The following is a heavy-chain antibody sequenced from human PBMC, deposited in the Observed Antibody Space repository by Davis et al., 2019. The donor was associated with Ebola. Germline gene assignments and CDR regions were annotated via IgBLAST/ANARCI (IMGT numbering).Heavy chain of an antibody. CDR1: RYTFNSYG. J-gene: IGHJ6*02. Sequence: ASVNVSCMTSRYTFNSYGISWLRQAPGQGLEWMGWLSGYSGKTDYEENFQGRVTMTVDISTSKAYMELRSLRSDDTAVHFCARDGRGPRMLYGMDVWGQGTTVTVSS. D-gene: IGHD1-14*01. CDR2: LSGYSGKT. CDR3: ARDGRGPRMLYGMDV. V-gene: IGHV1-18*04.